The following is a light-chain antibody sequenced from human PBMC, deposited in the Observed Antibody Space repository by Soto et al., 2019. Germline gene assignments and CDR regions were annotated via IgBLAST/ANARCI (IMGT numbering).Light chain of an antibody. CDR3: QQRSSWPLT. Sequence: DIVLTQSPATLSLSPGERATLSCRASQSVSSCLAWYQQKPGKAPRLLIYDASNWATGIPARFSGSGSGTDFTLTISSLEPEDFAVYYCQQRSSWPLTFGHGTKVDVK. J-gene: IGKJ3*01. CDR1: QSVSSC. CDR2: DAS. V-gene: IGKV3-11*01.